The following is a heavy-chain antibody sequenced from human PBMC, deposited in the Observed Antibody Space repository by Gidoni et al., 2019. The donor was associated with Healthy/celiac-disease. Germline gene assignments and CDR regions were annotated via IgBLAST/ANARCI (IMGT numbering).Heavy chain of an antibody. J-gene: IGHJ6*03. CDR1: VVSISSYY. D-gene: IGHD3-22*01. CDR2: IYYSGST. V-gene: IGHV4-59*08. Sequence: QVQLQESGPVLVQPSETLSLTCTVSVVSISSYYWSWIRHPPGKGLEWIGYIYYSGSTNYNPSLKSRVNISVETSKNQFSLKLSSVTDADTAVYYCARRSYDSSGYYRTYYYYYMDVWGKGTTVTVSS. CDR3: ARRSYDSSGYYRTYYYYYMDV.